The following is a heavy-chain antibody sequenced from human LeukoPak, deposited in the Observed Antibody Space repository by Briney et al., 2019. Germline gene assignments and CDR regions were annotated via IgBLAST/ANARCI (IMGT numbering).Heavy chain of an antibody. Sequence: ASVKLSCKASAYTFTDYYMHWVREAPGQGLEWMGWINPSTGGTNYAQKFQGRVTMTRDTSITTAFMELSSLRSDDTAVYYCARAGLWDYSDSSGYHNGAFDIWGQGTMVTVSS. V-gene: IGHV1-2*02. D-gene: IGHD3-22*01. CDR3: ARAGLWDYSDSSGYHNGAFDI. CDR1: AYTFTDYY. CDR2: INPSTGGT. J-gene: IGHJ3*02.